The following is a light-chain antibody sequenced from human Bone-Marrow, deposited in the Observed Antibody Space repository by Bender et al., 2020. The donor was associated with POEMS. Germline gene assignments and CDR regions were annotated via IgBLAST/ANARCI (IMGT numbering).Light chain of an antibody. V-gene: IGLV1-40*01. J-gene: IGLJ3*02. Sequence: QSVLTQPLSVSGAPGQTVTISCTGTSSNMGAGYGVNWHQQLPGTAPKLLIYNNENRPSGVPDRISGSKSGTSASLAITGLQAEDEADYYCQSYDISLSGWVFGGGTKLTAL. CDR2: NNE. CDR1: SSNMGAGYG. CDR3: QSYDISLSGWV.